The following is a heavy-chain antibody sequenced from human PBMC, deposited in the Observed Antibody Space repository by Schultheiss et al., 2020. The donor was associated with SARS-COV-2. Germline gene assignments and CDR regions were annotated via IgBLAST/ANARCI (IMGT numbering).Heavy chain of an antibody. CDR3: ARAETVGSGWLRGGVVWYFDL. CDR2: INHSGST. J-gene: IGHJ2*01. Sequence: GSLRLSCEASGFSFRHYAMSWVRQAPGRGLEWIGEINHSGSTNYNPSLKSRVTISVDTSKNQFSLKLSSVTAADTAVYYCARAETVGSGWLRGGVVWYFDLWGRGILVTVSS. D-gene: IGHD6-19*01. V-gene: IGHV4-34*01. CDR1: GFSFRHYA.